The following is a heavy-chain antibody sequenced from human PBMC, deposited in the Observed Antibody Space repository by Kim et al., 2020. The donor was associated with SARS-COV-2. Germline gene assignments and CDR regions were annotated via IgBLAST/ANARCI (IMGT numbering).Heavy chain of an antibody. CDR3: AKRQQGFGELLVYGGRSPFDY. D-gene: IGHD3-10*01. Sequence: GGSLRLSCAASGFTFSSYAMSWVRQAPGKGLEWVSAISGSGGSTYYADSVKGRFTISRDNSKNTLYLQMNSLRAEDTAVYYCAKRQQGFGELLVYGGRSPFDYWGQGTLVTVSS. CDR1: GFTFSSYA. V-gene: IGHV3-23*01. J-gene: IGHJ4*02. CDR2: ISGSGGST.